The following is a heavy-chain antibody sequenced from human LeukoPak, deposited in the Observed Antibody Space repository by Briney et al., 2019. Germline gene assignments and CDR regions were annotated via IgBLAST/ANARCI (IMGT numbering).Heavy chain of an antibody. V-gene: IGHV1-3*01. CDR1: GYTFTSYA. CDR3: ARDVGYCSSTSCHPVGNFDS. D-gene: IGHD2-2*01. Sequence: ASVKVSCKASGYTFTSYAMHWVRQAPGQRLEWMGWINAGNGNTKYSQKFQGRVTMTRDTSTATVYMELSSLRSEDTAIYYCARDVGYCSSTSCHPVGNFDSWGQGTLVTVSS. J-gene: IGHJ4*02. CDR2: INAGNGNT.